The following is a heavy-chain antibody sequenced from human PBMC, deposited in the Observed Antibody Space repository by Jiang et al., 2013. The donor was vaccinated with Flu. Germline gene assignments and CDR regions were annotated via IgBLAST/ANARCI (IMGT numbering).Heavy chain of an antibody. D-gene: IGHD3-9*01. CDR3: ARHRRYAVSYDVLTGYSYFDY. Sequence: IGSIYYSGSTYYSPSLKSRVTISLDTSKNQFSLKLTSVTAADTAVYYCARHRRYAVSYDVLTGYSYFDYWGQGTLVTVSS. CDR2: IYYSGST. J-gene: IGHJ4*02. V-gene: IGHV4-39*01.